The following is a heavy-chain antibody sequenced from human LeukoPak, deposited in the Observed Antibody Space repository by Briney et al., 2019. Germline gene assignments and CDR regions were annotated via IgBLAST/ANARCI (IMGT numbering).Heavy chain of an antibody. J-gene: IGHJ4*02. Sequence: SQTLSLTCTVSGGSISTGSHYWRWSRQLPGKGLEWVGCIYDSRFTYYNPSLEGRVTISVDSSENQLSRKMTSVTAADTSVYYCAGGFDSSKMAYWGQGILVTVSS. CDR1: GGSISTGSHY. CDR2: IYDSRFT. D-gene: IGHD6-13*01. CDR3: AGGFDSSKMAY. V-gene: IGHV4-31*03.